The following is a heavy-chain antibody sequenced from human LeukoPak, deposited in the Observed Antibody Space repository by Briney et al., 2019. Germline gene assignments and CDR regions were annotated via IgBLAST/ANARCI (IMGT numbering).Heavy chain of an antibody. D-gene: IGHD6-13*01. Sequence: ASVKVSCKASGYTFTGYYMHWVRQAPGQGLEWMGWINPNSGGTNYAQKFQGRVTMTRDTSISTAYMELSRLRSDDTAVYYCAREEVAAAGQYNWFDPWGQGTLVTVSS. CDR2: INPNSGGT. J-gene: IGHJ5*02. CDR3: AREEVAAAGQYNWFDP. CDR1: GYTFTGYY. V-gene: IGHV1-2*02.